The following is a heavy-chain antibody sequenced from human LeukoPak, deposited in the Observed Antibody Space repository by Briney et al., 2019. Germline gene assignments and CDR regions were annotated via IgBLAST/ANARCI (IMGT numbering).Heavy chain of an antibody. D-gene: IGHD2-21*01. J-gene: IGHJ4*02. Sequence: GGSLRLSCEASRFTFHHYAMTWVRQAPGKGLEWVSTIPGTADSTYYADSVKGRFTISRDNSKNTLYLQMNSLRAEDSAVYYCGKGRILCRGECPDWYWGQGTLVTVSS. CDR3: GKGRILCRGECPDWY. CDR1: RFTFHHYA. V-gene: IGHV3-23*01. CDR2: IPGTADST.